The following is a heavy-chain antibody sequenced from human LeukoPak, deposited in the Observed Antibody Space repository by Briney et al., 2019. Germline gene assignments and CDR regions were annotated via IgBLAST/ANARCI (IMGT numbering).Heavy chain of an antibody. D-gene: IGHD6-6*01. CDR2: IKQDGSVK. CDR3: ARIGYSSSSFDY. J-gene: IGHJ4*02. CDR1: GFTFNNYW. Sequence: GGFLRLSCAASGFTFNNYWMSWVRQAPGRGLEWVANIKQDGSVKYYVDSVKGRFTISRDNAKNSVSLQMNSLRAEDTALYYCARIGYSSSSFDYWGQGTLVTVSS. V-gene: IGHV3-7*01.